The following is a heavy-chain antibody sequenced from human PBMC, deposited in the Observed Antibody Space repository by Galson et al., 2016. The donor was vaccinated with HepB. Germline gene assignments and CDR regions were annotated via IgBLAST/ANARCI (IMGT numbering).Heavy chain of an antibody. V-gene: IGHV4-59*08. Sequence: SETLSLTCTVSGRSITSYYWSWIRQPPGKGLEWIGYMYYRGSTNYNPSLKSRVTMSVDTSKNQFSLKMNSVTAADTAVYYCARHMYCSSDTCYGQFYYYGMDVWGQGTTVTVSS. CDR3: ARHMYCSSDTCYGQFYYYGMDV. CDR1: GRSITSYY. D-gene: IGHD2-2*01. CDR2: MYYRGST. J-gene: IGHJ6*02.